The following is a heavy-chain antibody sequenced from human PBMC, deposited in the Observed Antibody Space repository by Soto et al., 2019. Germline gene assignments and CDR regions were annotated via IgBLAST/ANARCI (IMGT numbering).Heavy chain of an antibody. J-gene: IGHJ5*02. CDR3: AGYYYDSSGYYYDVDP. V-gene: IGHV1-69*06. CDR2: IIPIFGTA. D-gene: IGHD3-22*01. Sequence: ASVKVSCKASGGTFSSYAISWVRQAPGQGLEWMGGIIPIFGTANYAQKFQGRVTITADKSTSTAYMELSSLRSEDTAVYYRAGYYYDSSGYYYDVDPWGQGTLVTVSS. CDR1: GGTFSSYA.